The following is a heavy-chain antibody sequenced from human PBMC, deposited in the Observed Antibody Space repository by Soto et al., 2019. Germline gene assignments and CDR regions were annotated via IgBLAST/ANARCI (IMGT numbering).Heavy chain of an antibody. V-gene: IGHV1-18*01. D-gene: IGHD6-13*01. CDR2: ISAYNGNT. Sequence: GASVKVSCKASGYTFTSYGISWVRQAPGQGLEWMGWISAYNGNTNYAQKLQGRVTMTTDTSTSTAYMELRSLRSDDTAVYYCARDRIAAADTKPFDYWGQGTLVTVSS. J-gene: IGHJ4*02. CDR1: GYTFTSYG. CDR3: ARDRIAAADTKPFDY.